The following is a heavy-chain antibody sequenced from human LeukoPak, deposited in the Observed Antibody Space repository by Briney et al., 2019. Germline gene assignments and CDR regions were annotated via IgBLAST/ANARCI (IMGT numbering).Heavy chain of an antibody. CDR3: ARDSVRGRPLVAFDI. D-gene: IGHD3-10*01. J-gene: IGHJ3*02. V-gene: IGHV3-7*03. CDR2: IKYDASEQ. Sequence: GGSLRLSCAASGFCFSNYWMNWVRQAPGKGLEWVANIKYDASEQYYVDSVKGRFTISRDNAKNSLYLQMNILRAEDTAVYYCARDSVRGRPLVAFDIWGQGTMVTVSS. CDR1: GFCFSNYW.